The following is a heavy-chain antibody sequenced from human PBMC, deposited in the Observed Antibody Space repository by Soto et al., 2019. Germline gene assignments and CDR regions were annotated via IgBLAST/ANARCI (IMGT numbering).Heavy chain of an antibody. J-gene: IGHJ4*02. V-gene: IGHV4-61*08. CDR1: GASVSSGGFS. D-gene: IGHD1-26*01. CDR2: ISYSGST. Sequence: SETLSLTCTVAGASVSSGGFSWSWIRQPPGKGLEWIGSISYSGSTTYYPSLRSRVTISVDTSKNQFSLRLNSVTAADTAIYFCARVTFLIVGSVFYTPFDFWGQGTLVTVSS. CDR3: ARVTFLIVGSVFYTPFDF.